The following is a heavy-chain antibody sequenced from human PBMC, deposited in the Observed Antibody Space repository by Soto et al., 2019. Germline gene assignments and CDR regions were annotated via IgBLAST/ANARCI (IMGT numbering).Heavy chain of an antibody. V-gene: IGHV4-39*01. J-gene: IGHJ5*02. Sequence: SETLSLTCTVSGGSISSSSYYWGWIRQPPGKGLEWIGSIYYSGSTYYNPSLKSRVTISVDTSKNQFSLKLSSVTAADTAVYYCARHPRYCSSTSCLTANWFDPWGQGTLVTV. D-gene: IGHD2-2*01. CDR3: ARHPRYCSSTSCLTANWFDP. CDR1: GGSISSSSYY. CDR2: IYYSGST.